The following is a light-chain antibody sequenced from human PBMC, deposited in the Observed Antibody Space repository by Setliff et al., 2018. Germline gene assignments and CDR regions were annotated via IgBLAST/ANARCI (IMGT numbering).Light chain of an antibody. CDR2: DVN. Sequence: QSVLTQPASVSGSPGQSIAVSCTGSGSDVGAYKFVSWYQQRPGKAPRLMIYDVNNRPSGVSDRFSGSKSGNTASLTISGLQAEDEADYYCCSYTGTSTPYVFGTGTKVTVL. CDR1: GSDVGAYKF. CDR3: CSYTGTSTPYV. V-gene: IGLV2-14*01. J-gene: IGLJ1*01.